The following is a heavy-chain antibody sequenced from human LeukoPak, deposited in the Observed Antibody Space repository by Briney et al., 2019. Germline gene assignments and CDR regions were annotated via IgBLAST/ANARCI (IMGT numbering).Heavy chain of an antibody. CDR1: GFTFSLYT. V-gene: IGHV3-21*06. CDR2: ISSGSSYI. D-gene: IGHD3-10*01. Sequence: GGSLRLSCAASGFTFSLYTMNWVRQAPGKGPEWVSTISSGSSYIYYADSVRGRFTISRDNAKNSLYLQMNGLRAEDTAVYYCARDKGAGGGYLLDAFDVWGQGTMVTVSS. CDR3: ARDKGAGGGYLLDAFDV. J-gene: IGHJ3*01.